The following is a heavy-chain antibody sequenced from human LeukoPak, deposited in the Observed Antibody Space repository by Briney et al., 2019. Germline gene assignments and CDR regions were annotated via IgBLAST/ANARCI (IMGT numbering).Heavy chain of an antibody. V-gene: IGHV4-31*03. D-gene: IGHD5-18*01. J-gene: IGHJ4*02. CDR3: ARAPSYGDDYFDY. CDR2: IHHSGST. Sequence: PSQTLSLTCTVSGASMNSGGHYWSWIRQHPGKGLEWIGYIHHSGSTYYDPSLKSRVTISVDTSKNQFSLKLSSVTAADTAVYYCARAPSYGDDYFDYWGQGTLVTVSS. CDR1: GASMNSGGHY.